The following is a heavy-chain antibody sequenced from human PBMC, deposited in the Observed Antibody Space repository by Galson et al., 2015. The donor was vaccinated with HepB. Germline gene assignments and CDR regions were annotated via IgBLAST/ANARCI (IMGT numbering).Heavy chain of an antibody. Sequence: SLRLSCAASGFTFSSYSMTWVRQAPGKGLEWVSYISDSGNTRRYADSVKGRFTISRDNVKNSLFLQMSNLRDDDTAVYYCARAASRGYDYWGQGTLVAVSS. J-gene: IGHJ4*02. V-gene: IGHV3-48*02. CDR1: GFTFSSYS. CDR2: ISDSGNTR. CDR3: ARAASRGYDY. D-gene: IGHD3-16*01.